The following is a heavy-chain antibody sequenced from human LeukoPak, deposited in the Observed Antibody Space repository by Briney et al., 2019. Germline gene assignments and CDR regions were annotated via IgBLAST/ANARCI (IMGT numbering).Heavy chain of an antibody. D-gene: IGHD3-22*01. CDR3: ARGPGSSSGYYADY. Sequence: SETLSLTCAVYGGSFSGYYWSWIRQPPGKGLEWIGEINHSGSTYYNPSLKSRVTISVDRSKNQFSLKLSSVTAADTAVYYCARGPGSSSGYYADYWGQGTLVTVSS. CDR1: GGSFSGYY. V-gene: IGHV4-34*01. CDR2: INHSGST. J-gene: IGHJ4*02.